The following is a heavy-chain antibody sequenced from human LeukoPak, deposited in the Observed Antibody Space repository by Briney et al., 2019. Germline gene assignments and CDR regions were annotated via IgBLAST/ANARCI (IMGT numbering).Heavy chain of an antibody. J-gene: IGHJ4*02. CDR1: GYIFTSYY. D-gene: IGHD6-13*01. V-gene: IGHV1-2*02. CDR2: INPNSGGT. CDR3: ARGYSSWYFEFVDY. Sequence: ASVKVSCKASGYIFTSYYMHWVRQAPGQGLEWMGWINPNSGGTNYAQKFQGRVTMTRDTSISTAYMELSRLRSDDTAVYYCARGYSSWYFEFVDYWGQGTLVTVSS.